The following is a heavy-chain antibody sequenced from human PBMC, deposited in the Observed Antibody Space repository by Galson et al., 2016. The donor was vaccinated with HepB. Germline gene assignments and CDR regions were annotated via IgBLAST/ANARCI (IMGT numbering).Heavy chain of an antibody. J-gene: IGHJ4*02. CDR2: ITSSSDTM. CDR3: ARDDYFRLGY. Sequence: SLRLSCAASGFIFSVYNMNRARQAPGKGLEWIAWITSSSDTMYYADSVKGRFTISRDNAKNSLYLEMNSLRDEDTAEYYCARDDYFRLGYWGQGTLVTVSS. CDR1: GFIFSVYN. D-gene: IGHD3-16*01. V-gene: IGHV3-48*02.